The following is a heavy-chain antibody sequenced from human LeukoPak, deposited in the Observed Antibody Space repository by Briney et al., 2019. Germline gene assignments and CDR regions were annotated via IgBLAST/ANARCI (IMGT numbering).Heavy chain of an antibody. V-gene: IGHV3-23*01. CDR2: IIPSGHTT. Sequence: GGTLRLSCAASGFTFSSHGMNWVSQAPGKGLEWVSGIIPSGHTTYYADSVRGRFTISRDNSRNTLYLQMNSLRAEDTAVYYCAKDDRWLQFCCWGQGTLVTVSA. D-gene: IGHD5-24*01. CDR3: AKDDRWLQFCC. J-gene: IGHJ4*02. CDR1: GFTFSSHG.